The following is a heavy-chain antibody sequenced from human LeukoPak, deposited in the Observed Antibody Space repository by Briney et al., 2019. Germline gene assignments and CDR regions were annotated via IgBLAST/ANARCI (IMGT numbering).Heavy chain of an antibody. D-gene: IGHD7-27*01. Sequence: SETLSLTCTVSGASISNYYWSWIRQPAGKGLEWIGRLHTSGSINFNPSLKSRITMSVDTSKNQFSLRLSSVTAADTAVYYCAGATWGSGYFDYWGQGTLVTVSS. CDR2: LHTSGSI. J-gene: IGHJ4*02. CDR1: GASISNYY. V-gene: IGHV4-4*07. CDR3: AGATWGSGYFDY.